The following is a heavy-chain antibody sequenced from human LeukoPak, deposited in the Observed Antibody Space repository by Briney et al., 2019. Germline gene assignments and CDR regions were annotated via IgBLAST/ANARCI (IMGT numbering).Heavy chain of an antibody. CDR3: AKGRSVVPAALIDY. CDR1: GFTFSSYG. Sequence: GGSLRLSCAASGFTFSSYGMHWVRQAPGKGLEWVAFIRYDGSNKYYADSVKGRFTISRDNSKNTLYLQMNSLRAEDTAVYYCAKGRSVVPAALIDYWGQGTLVTVSS. J-gene: IGHJ4*02. V-gene: IGHV3-30*02. D-gene: IGHD2-2*01. CDR2: IRYDGSNK.